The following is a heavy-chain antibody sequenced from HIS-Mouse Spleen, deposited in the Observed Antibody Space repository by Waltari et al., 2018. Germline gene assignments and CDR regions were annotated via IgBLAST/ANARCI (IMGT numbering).Heavy chain of an antibody. CDR3: ARKDIVVVPAAMGGAFDI. CDR2: ISSSGSTI. V-gene: IGHV3-11*01. D-gene: IGHD2-2*01. CDR1: GFTFRAYY. J-gene: IGHJ3*02. Sequence: QVQLVESGGGLVKPGGSLSLSCAAVGFTFRAYYMSWSRQAPGKGLEWVSYISSSGSTIYYADSVKGRFTISRDNAKNSLYLQMNSLRAEDTAVYYCARKDIVVVPAAMGGAFDIWGQGTMVTVSS.